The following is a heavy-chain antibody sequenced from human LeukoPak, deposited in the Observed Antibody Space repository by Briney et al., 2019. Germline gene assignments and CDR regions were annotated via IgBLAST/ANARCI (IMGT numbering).Heavy chain of an antibody. V-gene: IGHV1-18*04. Sequence: ASVKVSCKASGYTFTSYGISWVRQAPGQGLEWMGWISVYNDNTNYAQKLQGRVTMTTDTSTSTAYMELRSLRSDDTAVYYCARVGVRYFDWPLLGPFDYWGQGTLVTASS. J-gene: IGHJ4*02. CDR3: ARVGVRYFDWPLLGPFDY. CDR2: ISVYNDNT. CDR1: GYTFTSYG. D-gene: IGHD3-9*01.